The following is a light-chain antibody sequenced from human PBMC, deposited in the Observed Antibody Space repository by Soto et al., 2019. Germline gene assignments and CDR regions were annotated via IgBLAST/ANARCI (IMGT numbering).Light chain of an antibody. CDR1: QGVSRK. J-gene: IGKJ4*01. CDR3: QQYHTWPIT. Sequence: DIVMTQSPATLSVAPGERVTFSCRASQGVSRKLAWYQHKPGQVPRLLISGASTGATGIPARFSGSGSGTEFTLTISSLQSEDCAIYYCQQYHTWPITFGGGTKVDIK. V-gene: IGKV3-15*01. CDR2: GAS.